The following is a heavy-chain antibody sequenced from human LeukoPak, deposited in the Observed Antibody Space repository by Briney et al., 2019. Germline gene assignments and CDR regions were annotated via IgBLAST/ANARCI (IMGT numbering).Heavy chain of an antibody. CDR1: GGSISTYY. CDR3: VRVIGAPNYYYYMDV. V-gene: IGHV4-4*07. Sequence: SETLSLTCTVSGGSISTYYWSWIRQPARKGLEWIGSIYTSGSTNYNPSLKSRVTMSVDTSKNQFSLKLSSVTAADTAVYYCVRVIGAPNYYYYMDVWGKGTTVTVSS. J-gene: IGHJ6*03. D-gene: IGHD3-22*01. CDR2: IYTSGST.